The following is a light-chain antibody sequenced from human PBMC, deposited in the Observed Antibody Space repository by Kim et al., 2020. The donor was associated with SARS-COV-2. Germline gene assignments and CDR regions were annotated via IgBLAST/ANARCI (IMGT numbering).Light chain of an antibody. Sequence: DSGAPSCRAGESSTKGLAGDQQRPGRAPRLLLCDTSTGATGVPARFGGSGSGTDFTLTISSREPEGFAVYYCRQRANGPPITFGQGTRLEI. CDR2: DTS. CDR1: ESSTKG. J-gene: IGKJ5*01. V-gene: IGKV3-11*01. CDR3: RQRANGPPIT.